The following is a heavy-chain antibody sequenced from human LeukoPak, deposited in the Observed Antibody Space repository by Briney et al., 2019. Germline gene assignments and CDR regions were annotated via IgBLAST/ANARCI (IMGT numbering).Heavy chain of an antibody. Sequence: GGSLRLSCAASGFTFSSYWMSWVRQAPGKGLEWVANIKQDGSEKYYVDSVKGRFTISRDNAKNSLYLQMNSLRAEDTAVYYCARDDCSSISCYHNWFDPWGQGTLVTDSS. V-gene: IGHV3-7*01. CDR1: GFTFSSYW. D-gene: IGHD2-2*01. J-gene: IGHJ5*02. CDR2: IKQDGSEK. CDR3: ARDDCSSISCYHNWFDP.